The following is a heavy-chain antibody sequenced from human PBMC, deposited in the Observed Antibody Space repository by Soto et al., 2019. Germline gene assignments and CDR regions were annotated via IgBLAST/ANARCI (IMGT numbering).Heavy chain of an antibody. CDR3: EIGXFYSFWSGYLALGY. V-gene: IGHV1-69*13. CDR2: IIPIFGTA. Sequence: SVKVSCKASGGTFSSYAISWVRQAPGQGLEWMGGIIPIFGTANYAQKFQGRVTITADESTSTAYMEQSSLRTEDTAVYYSEIGXFYSFWSGYLALGYWGQGTLVTVSS. D-gene: IGHD3-3*01. J-gene: IGHJ4*02. CDR1: GGTFSSYA.